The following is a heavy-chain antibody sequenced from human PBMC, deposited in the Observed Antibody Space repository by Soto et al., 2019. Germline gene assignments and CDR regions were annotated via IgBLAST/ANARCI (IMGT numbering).Heavy chain of an antibody. D-gene: IGHD3-10*01. CDR1: GFTFSTYW. V-gene: IGHV3-74*01. Sequence: EVQLVESGGGLVQPGGSLRLSCTASGFTFSTYWMHWVRQTPGKGLVWVSRINPDGSSISYAYSVKGRFTISRDNAKNTLDLYIISLRDEDTAVYYGANDPPGIGVKYCSQGTPVTVSS. CDR3: ANDPPGIGVKY. CDR2: INPDGSSI. J-gene: IGHJ4*02.